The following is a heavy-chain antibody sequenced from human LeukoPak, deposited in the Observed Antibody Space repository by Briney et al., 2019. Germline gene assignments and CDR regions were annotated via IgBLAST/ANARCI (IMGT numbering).Heavy chain of an antibody. Sequence: GGSLRLSCAASGFTFSDYEMNWVRQAPGKGLEWLSHISISGTTIHYADSVKGRFTISRDNAKNSVYLQMTSLRAEDTATYYCATYRQIQVPFEFWGQGTLVTVSS. CDR2: ISISGTTI. CDR1: GFTFSDYE. D-gene: IGHD5-18*01. V-gene: IGHV3-48*03. CDR3: ATYRQIQVPFEF. J-gene: IGHJ4*02.